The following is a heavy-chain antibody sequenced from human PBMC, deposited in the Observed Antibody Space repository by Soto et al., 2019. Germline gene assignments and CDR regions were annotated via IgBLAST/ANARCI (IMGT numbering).Heavy chain of an antibody. CDR2: INHSGST. Sequence: QVQLQQWGAGLLKPSETLSLTCAVYGGSFSGYYWSWIRQPPGKGLEWLGEINHSGSTNYNPSLKSRVTKTVNTSKNQLSLKLSAVTAAHAAVYYWANRYDSLNWGFDPRGQGTLVTVSS. CDR1: GGSFSGYY. D-gene: IGHD7-27*01. CDR3: ANRYDSLNWGFDP. V-gene: IGHV4-34*01. J-gene: IGHJ5*02.